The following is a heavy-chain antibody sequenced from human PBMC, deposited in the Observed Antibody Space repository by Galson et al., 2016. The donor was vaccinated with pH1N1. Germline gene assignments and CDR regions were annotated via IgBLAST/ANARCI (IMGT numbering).Heavy chain of an antibody. CDR2: IDWDDGK. D-gene: IGHD4-17*01. V-gene: IGHV2-70*01. Sequence: PALVKPTQTLTLTCAFSGFSLSTSGMCVSWIRQPPGKALEWLALIDWDDGKYYSTSLNTRLTISKDTSKNQVVLTVTNMDPVDTATYYGARVIYGDYGGVSDYWGQGTLVTVSS. CDR3: ARVIYGDYGGVSDY. J-gene: IGHJ4*02. CDR1: GFSLSTSGMC.